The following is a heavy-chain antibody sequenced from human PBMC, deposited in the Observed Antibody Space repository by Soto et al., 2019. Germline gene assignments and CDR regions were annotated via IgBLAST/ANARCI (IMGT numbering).Heavy chain of an antibody. Sequence: EVQLVEAGGGLVEPGGSLRLSCAASGFTFSSYSMIWVRQAPGKGLEWGSAISSSSSHIYYADSVKGRFTISRDNAKNSQYLQMHTLRAENTAVYYCARGAMVVPRSLASWGQGTLVTVSS. D-gene: IGHD5-18*01. CDR1: GFTFSSYS. J-gene: IGHJ4*02. CDR2: ISSSSSHI. V-gene: IGHV3-21*01. CDR3: ARGAMVVPRSLAS.